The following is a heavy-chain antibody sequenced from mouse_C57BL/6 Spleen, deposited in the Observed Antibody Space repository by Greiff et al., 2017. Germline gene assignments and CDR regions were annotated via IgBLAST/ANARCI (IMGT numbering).Heavy chain of an antibody. CDR2: IDPENGDT. D-gene: IGHD2-4*01. CDR3: TTGGLRQGNFDY. J-gene: IGHJ2*01. V-gene: IGHV14-4*01. CDR1: GFNIKDDY. Sequence: IQLQQSGAELVRPGASVKLSCTASGFNIKDDYMHWVKQRPEQGLEWIGWIDPENGDTEYASKFQGKATITADTSSNTAYLQLSSLTSEDTAVYYCTTGGLRQGNFDYWGQGTTLTVSS.